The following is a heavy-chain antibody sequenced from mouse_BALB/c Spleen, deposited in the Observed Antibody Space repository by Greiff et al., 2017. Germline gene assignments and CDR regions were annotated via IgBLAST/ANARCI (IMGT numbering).Heavy chain of an antibody. J-gene: IGHJ4*01. Sequence: QVQLQQPGAELVKPGASVKMSCKASGYTFTSYWMHWVKQRPGQGLEWIGVIDPSDSYTSYNQKFKGKATLTVDTSSSTAYMQLSSLTSEDSAVYYCTITGTRNYAMDYWGQGTSVTVSS. CDR2: IDPSDSYT. V-gene: IGHV1S127*01. CDR1: GYTFTSYW. D-gene: IGHD4-1*01. CDR3: TITGTRNYAMDY.